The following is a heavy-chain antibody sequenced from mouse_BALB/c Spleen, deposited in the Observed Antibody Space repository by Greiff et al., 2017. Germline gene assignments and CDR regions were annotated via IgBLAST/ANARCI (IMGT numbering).Heavy chain of an antibody. Sequence: QVQLQQSGAELAKPGASVKMSCKASGYTFTSYWRHWVKQRPGQGLEWIGYINPSTGYTEYNQKFKDKATLTADKSSSTAYMQLSSLTSEDSAVYYCAREDYDGGYYAMDYWGQGTSVTVSS. CDR1: GYTFTSYW. V-gene: IGHV1-7*01. CDR3: AREDYDGGYYAMDY. CDR2: INPSTGYT. D-gene: IGHD2-4*01. J-gene: IGHJ4*01.